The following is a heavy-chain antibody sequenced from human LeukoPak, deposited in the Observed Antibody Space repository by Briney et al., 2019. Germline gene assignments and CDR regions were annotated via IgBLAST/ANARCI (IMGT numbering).Heavy chain of an antibody. Sequence: VASVKVSCKASGYTFTGYYMHWVRQAPGQGLEWMGLINPNSGDTNYAQNFQGRVTMTRDTSISTAYMELSRLTSDDTAVYYCASVVATGGYWGQGTLVTVSS. CDR3: ASVVATGGY. J-gene: IGHJ4*02. CDR2: INPNSGDT. CDR1: GYTFTGYY. D-gene: IGHD5-12*01. V-gene: IGHV1-2*02.